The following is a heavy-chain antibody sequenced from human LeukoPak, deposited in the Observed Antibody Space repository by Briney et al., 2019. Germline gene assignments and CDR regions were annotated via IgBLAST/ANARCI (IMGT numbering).Heavy chain of an antibody. J-gene: IGHJ4*02. V-gene: IGHV3-33*01. CDR3: ARDNYGFDC. Sequence: GGSLRLSCAASGFTFSNYGIHWVRQAPGKGLEWVTVIWFDGSAKYSADSVEGRFTISRDNSENKVYLQMNGLRVEDTAVYHCARDNYGFDCWGQGTLVTVSS. D-gene: IGHD3-10*01. CDR1: GFTFSNYG. CDR2: IWFDGSAK.